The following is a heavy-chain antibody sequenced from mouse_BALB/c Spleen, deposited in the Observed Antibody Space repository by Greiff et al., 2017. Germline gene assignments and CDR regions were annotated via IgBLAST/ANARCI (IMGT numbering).Heavy chain of an antibody. Sequence: EVKLMESGGGLVKPGGSLKLSCAASGFTFSSYAMSWVRQTPEKRLEWVATISSGGSYTYYPDSVKGRFTISRDNAKNTLYLQMSSLRSEDTAMYYCARGSTMIRDYFDYWGQGTTLTVSS. V-gene: IGHV5-9-3*01. CDR3: ARGSTMIRDYFDY. CDR1: GFTFSSYA. D-gene: IGHD2-4*01. J-gene: IGHJ2*01. CDR2: ISSGGSYT.